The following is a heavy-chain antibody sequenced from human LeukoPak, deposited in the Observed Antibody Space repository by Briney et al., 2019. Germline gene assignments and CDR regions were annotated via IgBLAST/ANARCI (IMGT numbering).Heavy chain of an antibody. Sequence: GGSLRLSCAAPGFTFDDYAMHWVRQAPGKGLEWVSSISSSSSYIYYADSVKGRFTISRDNAKNSLYLQMNSLRAEDTAVYYCARGYSGSYYDYWGQGTLVTVSS. J-gene: IGHJ4*02. CDR3: ARGYSGSYYDY. CDR2: ISSSSSYI. CDR1: GFTFDDYA. V-gene: IGHV3-21*01. D-gene: IGHD1-26*01.